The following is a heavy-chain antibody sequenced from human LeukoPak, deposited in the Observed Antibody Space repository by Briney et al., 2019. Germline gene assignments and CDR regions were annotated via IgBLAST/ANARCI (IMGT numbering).Heavy chain of an antibody. CDR1: GFPFSNYA. V-gene: IGHV3-23*01. D-gene: IGHD1-26*01. Sequence: GGSLRLSCAASGFPFSNYAMSWVRQAPGKGLEWVSAIIGSTITTYYADSVKGRFIISRDNSKNTVYLQMNSLRAEETAIYYCARVGLGSPGPFDYWGQGTLVTVSS. CDR3: ARVGLGSPGPFDY. J-gene: IGHJ4*02. CDR2: IIGSTITT.